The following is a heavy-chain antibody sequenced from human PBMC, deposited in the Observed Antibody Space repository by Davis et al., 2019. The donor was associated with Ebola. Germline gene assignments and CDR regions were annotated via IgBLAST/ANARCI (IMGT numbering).Heavy chain of an antibody. D-gene: IGHD3-16*01. V-gene: IGHV4-59*01. CDR3: ARGLRFDP. CDR1: GGSISSYY. J-gene: IGHJ5*02. CDR2: IYYSGST. Sequence: SETLSLTFTVSGGSISSYYWSWIRQPPGKGLEWIGYIYYSGSTNYNPSLKSRVTISVDTSKNQFSLKLSSVTAADTAVYYCARGLRFDPWGQGTLVTVSS.